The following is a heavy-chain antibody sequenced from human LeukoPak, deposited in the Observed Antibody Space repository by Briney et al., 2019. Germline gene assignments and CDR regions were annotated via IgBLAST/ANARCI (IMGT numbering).Heavy chain of an antibody. J-gene: IGHJ4*02. V-gene: IGHV4-4*07. Sequence: SETLSLTCTVSGGSISSYYWSWIRQPAGKGLEWIGRIYTSGSTNYNPSLKSRVTISVDTSKNQFSLKLSSVTAADTAVYYCAREEGLRYYDSSGYYYDYWGQGTLVTVSS. CDR1: GGSISSYY. CDR3: AREEGLRYYDSSGYYYDY. D-gene: IGHD3-22*01. CDR2: IYTSGST.